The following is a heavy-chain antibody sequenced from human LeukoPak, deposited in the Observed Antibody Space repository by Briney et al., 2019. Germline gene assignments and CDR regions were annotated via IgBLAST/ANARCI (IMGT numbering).Heavy chain of an antibody. J-gene: IGHJ4*02. CDR1: GGSISSYH. V-gene: IGHV4-59*01. CDR3: AAMTTVTMYSYFFDS. D-gene: IGHD4-17*01. Sequence: SETLSLTCTVSGGSISSYHWSWIRQPAGKGLEWIGYAADSGSTNYNPSLKSRVTISVDSSTNHFSLRLTSVTAADTAIYYCAAMTTVTMYSYFFDSWGQGTLLTVSS. CDR2: AADSGST.